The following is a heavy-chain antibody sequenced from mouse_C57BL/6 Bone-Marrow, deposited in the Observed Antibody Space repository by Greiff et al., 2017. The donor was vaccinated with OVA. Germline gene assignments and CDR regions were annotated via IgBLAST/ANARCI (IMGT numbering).Heavy chain of an antibody. D-gene: IGHD2-1*01. J-gene: IGHJ4*01. CDR1: GFSLTSYG. CDR2: IWSGGST. V-gene: IGHV2-2*01. Sequence: QVHLQPSDHILVQPSQSLSITCTVSGFSLTSYGVHWVRQSPGKGLEWLGVIWSGGSTDYNAAFISRLSISKDNSKSQVFFKMNSLQADDTAIYYCARKEIYYGNPYYAMDYWGQGTSVTVSS. CDR3: ARKEIYYGNPYYAMDY.